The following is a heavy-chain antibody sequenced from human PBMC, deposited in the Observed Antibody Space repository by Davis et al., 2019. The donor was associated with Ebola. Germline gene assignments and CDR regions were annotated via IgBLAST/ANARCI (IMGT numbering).Heavy chain of an antibody. Sequence: SCKGSGYSFTSYWISWVRQAPGTGLEWVGRIKSKTDGGTTDYAAPAKGRFTISRDDSKNTLYLQMNSLKTEDTAVYYCTTDLGRAHYGGWGQGTLVTVSS. D-gene: IGHD4-17*01. J-gene: IGHJ4*02. V-gene: IGHV3-15*01. CDR3: TTDLGRAHYGG. CDR2: IKSKTDGGTT. CDR1: GYSFTSYW.